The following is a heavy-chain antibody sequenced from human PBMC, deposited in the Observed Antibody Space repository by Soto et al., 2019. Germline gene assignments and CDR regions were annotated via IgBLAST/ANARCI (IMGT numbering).Heavy chain of an antibody. Sequence: QVQLQESGPGLVKPSQTLSLTCTVSGGSIISGGHYWSWIRQFPGKGLEWIGYIHYSGTTYYNPSLKSRVTISVDTSKSQFSLKLSSVTVADTAVYFCARDCIDTNCYENYGVDVWGPGTTVTVSS. V-gene: IGHV4-31*03. CDR2: IHYSGTT. CDR1: GGSIISGGHY. CDR3: ARDCIDTNCYENYGVDV. D-gene: IGHD2-2*01. J-gene: IGHJ6*02.